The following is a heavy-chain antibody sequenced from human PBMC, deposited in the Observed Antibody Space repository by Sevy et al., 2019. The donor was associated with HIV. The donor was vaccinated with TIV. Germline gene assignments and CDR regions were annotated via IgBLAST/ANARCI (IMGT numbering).Heavy chain of an antibody. Sequence: GGSLRLSCAASAFTFSHYAMHWVRQAPGKGLEWVAFIHFDGSDKYYADSVKGRFTISRDNSKNMLYLQMISLRAEDTAVYYCAKNTAAAGTGGFHYWGQGTRVTVSS. CDR2: IHFDGSDK. J-gene: IGHJ4*02. D-gene: IGHD6-13*01. V-gene: IGHV3-30*02. CDR1: AFTFSHYA. CDR3: AKNTAAAGTGGFHY.